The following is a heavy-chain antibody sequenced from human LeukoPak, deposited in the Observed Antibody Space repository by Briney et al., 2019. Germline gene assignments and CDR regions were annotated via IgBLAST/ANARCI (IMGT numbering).Heavy chain of an antibody. Sequence: SETLSLTCTVSGGSISSYYWSWIRQPPGKGLEWIGYIYYSGSTNYNPSLKSRVTISVDTSKNQFSLKLSSVTAADTAVYYCARRGSYRYYFDYWGQGTLVTVSS. CDR2: IYYSGST. CDR1: GGSISSYY. CDR3: ARRGSYRYYFDY. V-gene: IGHV4-59*01. J-gene: IGHJ4*02. D-gene: IGHD1-26*01.